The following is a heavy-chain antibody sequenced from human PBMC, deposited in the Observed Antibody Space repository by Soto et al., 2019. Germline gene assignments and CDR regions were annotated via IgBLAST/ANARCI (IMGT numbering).Heavy chain of an antibody. D-gene: IGHD6-13*01. Sequence: QVQLVESGGGVVQPGRSLRLSCAASGFTFSTYGMHWVRQAPGKGLEWVAVISYDGSKKYYADSVKGRFTISRDNSKNTLYLQMNSLRAEDTAVYYCAKDYSSSYLYYFAYWGQGTLVTVSA. V-gene: IGHV3-30*18. CDR3: AKDYSSSYLYYFAY. CDR2: ISYDGSKK. CDR1: GFTFSTYG. J-gene: IGHJ4*02.